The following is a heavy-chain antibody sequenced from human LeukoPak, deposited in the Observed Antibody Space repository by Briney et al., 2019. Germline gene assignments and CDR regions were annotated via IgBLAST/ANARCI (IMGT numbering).Heavy chain of an antibody. V-gene: IGHV4-59*01. D-gene: IGHD2-15*01. Sequence: SETLSLTCTVSDGSISSYYWSWIRQPPGKGLEWIGYIYYSGSTNYNPSLRSRLTISVDTSKNQFSLKLSSVTAADTAVYYCARAAVLATAIHRDHWGQGTLVTVSS. CDR3: ARAAVLATAIHRDH. J-gene: IGHJ4*02. CDR1: DGSISSYY. CDR2: IYYSGST.